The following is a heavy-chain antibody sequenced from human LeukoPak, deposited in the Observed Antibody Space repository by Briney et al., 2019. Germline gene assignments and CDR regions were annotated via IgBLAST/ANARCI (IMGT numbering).Heavy chain of an antibody. V-gene: IGHV1-8*03. CDR3: ARGGLGFWFDP. Sequence: GASVRVSCKATGDTFTNHDIIWLRQGSGPGLEWMGWINPNSGYTGHAQKFQGRITISRNTSISTVYMDLSSLTSEDTAVYFCARGGLGFWFDPWGQGTLVTVSS. J-gene: IGHJ5*02. CDR2: INPNSGYT. CDR1: GDTFTNHD. D-gene: IGHD6-6*01.